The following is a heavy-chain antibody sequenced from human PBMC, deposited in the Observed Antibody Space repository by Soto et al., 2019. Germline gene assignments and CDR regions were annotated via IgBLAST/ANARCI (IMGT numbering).Heavy chain of an antibody. Sequence: LRLSCAASGFTFSSYEMNWVRQAPGKGLEWVSYISSSGSTIYYADSVKGRFTISRDNAKNSLYLQMNSLRAEDTAVYYCARRDQYSSSWAYYYYGMDVWGQGTTVTVSS. J-gene: IGHJ6*02. CDR1: GFTFSSYE. CDR3: ARRDQYSSSWAYYYYGMDV. CDR2: ISSSGSTI. D-gene: IGHD6-13*01. V-gene: IGHV3-48*03.